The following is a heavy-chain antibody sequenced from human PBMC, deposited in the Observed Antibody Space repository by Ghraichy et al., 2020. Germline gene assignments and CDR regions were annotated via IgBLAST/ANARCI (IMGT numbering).Heavy chain of an antibody. CDR3: ARAAGEMATTRYFDY. J-gene: IGHJ4*02. V-gene: IGHV3-21*01. Sequence: GGSLRLSCAASGFTFSSYGMNWVRQAPGKGLEWVSSISSSSTYIFYADSLKGRFTISRDNAKDSLYLQMNNLRAEVTAVYYCARAAGEMATTRYFDYWGQGTLVTVSS. CDR1: GFTFSSYG. D-gene: IGHD5-24*01. CDR2: ISSSSTYI.